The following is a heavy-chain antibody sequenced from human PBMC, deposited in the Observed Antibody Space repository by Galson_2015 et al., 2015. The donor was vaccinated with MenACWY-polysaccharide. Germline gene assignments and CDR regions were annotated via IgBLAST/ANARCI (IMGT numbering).Heavy chain of an antibody. CDR2: INPSGGGT. J-gene: IGHJ6*02. CDR3: ARDKPPTTDVDYYSGLDV. CDR1: GYTFDTYY. Sequence: SVKVSCKASGYTFDTYYAHWVRQAPGQGLEWMGIINPSGGGTSYAERFQGRVAMTSDTSTSTFYMELSSLTSEDTAIYYCARDKPPTTDVDYYSGLDVWGQGITVIVSS. D-gene: IGHD5-12*01. V-gene: IGHV1-46*02.